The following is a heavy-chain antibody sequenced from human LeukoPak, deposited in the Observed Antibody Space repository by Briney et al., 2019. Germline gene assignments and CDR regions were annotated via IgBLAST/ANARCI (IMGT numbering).Heavy chain of an antibody. V-gene: IGHV3-7*01. CDR3: ASGWGPMVVSY. CDR1: GFTFSSYS. CDR2: IKQDESEM. J-gene: IGHJ4*02. Sequence: GGSLRLSCAASGFTFSSYSMNWVRQAPGKGLEWVAKIKQDESEMYYVDSVKGRFTISRDNAKNSVYLQMNSLRAEDTAVYYCASGWGPMVVSYWGQGTLVTVSS. D-gene: IGHD2-8*02.